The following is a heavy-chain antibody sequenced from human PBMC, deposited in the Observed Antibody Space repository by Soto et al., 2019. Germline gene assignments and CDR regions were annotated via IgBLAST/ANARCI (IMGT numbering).Heavy chain of an antibody. J-gene: IGHJ4*02. CDR1: GFTFSSYG. CDR2: ISYDGSNK. D-gene: IGHD4-17*01. CDR3: AKDQIEDYGDSIDY. Sequence: QVQLVESGGGVVQPGRSLRLSCAASGFTFSSYGMHWVRQAPGKGLEWVAVISYDGSNKYYADSVKGRFTISRDNSKNTLYLQMNSLRAEDTAVYYCAKDQIEDYGDSIDYWGQGTLVTVSS. V-gene: IGHV3-30*18.